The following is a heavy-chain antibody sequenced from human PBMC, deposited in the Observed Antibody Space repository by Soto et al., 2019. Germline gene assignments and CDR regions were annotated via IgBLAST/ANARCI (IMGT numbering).Heavy chain of an antibody. J-gene: IGHJ5*02. V-gene: IGHV4-34*01. CDR1: GGSFSGYY. CDR3: ARRGVVAATRWFDP. Sequence: SETLSLTCAVYGGSFSGYYWSWIRQPPGKGLEWIGEINHSGSTNYNPSLKSRVTISVDTSKNQFSPKLSSVTAADTAVYYCARRGVVAATRWFDPWGQGTLVTVSS. D-gene: IGHD2-15*01. CDR2: INHSGST.